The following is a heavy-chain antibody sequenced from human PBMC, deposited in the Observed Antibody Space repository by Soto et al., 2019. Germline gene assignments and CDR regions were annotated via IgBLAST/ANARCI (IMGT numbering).Heavy chain of an antibody. CDR2: IIPIFGTA. CDR1: GCTFSSYA. Sequence: GASVKVSCKASGCTFSSYAISWVRQAPGQGLEWMGGIIPIFGTANYAQKFQGRVTITADKSTSTAYMELSSLRSEDTAVYYCARDTDYFRWFDPWGQGTLVTVSS. CDR3: ARDTDYFRWFDP. V-gene: IGHV1-69*06. J-gene: IGHJ5*02. D-gene: IGHD4-17*01.